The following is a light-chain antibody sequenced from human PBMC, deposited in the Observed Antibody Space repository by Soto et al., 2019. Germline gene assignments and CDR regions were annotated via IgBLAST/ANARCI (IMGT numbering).Light chain of an antibody. Sequence: EIVLTQSPGTLSLSPGERATLSCRAIQSVDTSFLGRYQQRPGQSPRALISAAFSTATGIPDRFSGSASGTDFTPTISRLEPEDFAVYYCQQYGSSPRTFGQGTKV. CDR1: QSVDTSF. CDR2: AAF. V-gene: IGKV3-20*01. J-gene: IGKJ1*01. CDR3: QQYGSSPRT.